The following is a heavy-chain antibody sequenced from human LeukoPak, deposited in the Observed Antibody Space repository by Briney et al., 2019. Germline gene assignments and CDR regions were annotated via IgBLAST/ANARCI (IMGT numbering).Heavy chain of an antibody. V-gene: IGHV4-4*07. CDR2: IYTSGST. CDR3: ARELRGARYYYYMDV. D-gene: IGHD4/OR15-4a*01. CDR1: GGSISSYY. Sequence: PSETLSLTCTVSGGSISSYYWSWIRQPAGKGLEWIGRIYTSGSTNYNPSLKSRITMSVDTSMNQFSLKLSSVTAADTAVYYCARELRGARYYYYMDVWGKGTTVTVSS. J-gene: IGHJ6*03.